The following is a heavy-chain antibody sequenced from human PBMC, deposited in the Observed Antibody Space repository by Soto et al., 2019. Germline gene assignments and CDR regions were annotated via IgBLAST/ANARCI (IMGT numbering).Heavy chain of an antibody. CDR2: INHSGST. V-gene: IGHV4-34*01. CDR1: GGSFSGYY. J-gene: IGHJ4*02. Sequence: QVQLQQWGAGLLKPSETLSLTCAVYGGSFSGYYWSWIRQPPGKGLEWIGEINHSGSTNYNPSLKSRVTISVDTSKNQFSLKLSSVTAADTAVYYCAREYYGSGSYKLFDYWGQGTLVTVSS. CDR3: AREYYGSGSYKLFDY. D-gene: IGHD3-10*01.